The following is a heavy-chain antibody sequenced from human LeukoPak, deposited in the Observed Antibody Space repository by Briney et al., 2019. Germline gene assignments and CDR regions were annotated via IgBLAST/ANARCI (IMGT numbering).Heavy chain of an antibody. J-gene: IGHJ6*04. V-gene: IGHV3-30*18. CDR3: AKDLGTVTTDYYYGMDA. Sequence: GGSLRLSCAASGFTFSSYGMHWVRQTPGKGLEWVAVISYDGSNKYYADSVKGRFTISRDNSKNTLYLQMNSLRAEDTAVYYCAKDLGTVTTDYYYGMDAWGKGTTVTVSS. D-gene: IGHD4-17*01. CDR1: GFTFSSYG. CDR2: ISYDGSNK.